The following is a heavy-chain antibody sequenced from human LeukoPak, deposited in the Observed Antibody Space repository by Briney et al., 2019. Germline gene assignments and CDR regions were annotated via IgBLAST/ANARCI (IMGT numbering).Heavy chain of an antibody. CDR3: ARVYYSNSYDYWYFDL. J-gene: IGHJ2*01. CDR2: IYYSGST. Sequence: SETLSLTCTVSGGSISSYYWSWIRQPPGKGLEWIGYIYYSGSTNYNSSLKSRVTILVDMSKNQFSLKLSSVTAADTAVYYCARVYYSNSYDYWYFDLWGRGTLVTVSS. V-gene: IGHV4-59*01. D-gene: IGHD6-13*01. CDR1: GGSISSYY.